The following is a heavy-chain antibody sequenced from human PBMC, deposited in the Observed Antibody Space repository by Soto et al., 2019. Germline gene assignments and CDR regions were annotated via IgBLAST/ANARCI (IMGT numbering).Heavy chain of an antibody. CDR1: GYTFSTYG. V-gene: IGHV1-18*01. Sequence: ASVKVSCKASGYTFSTYGITWVRRAPGQGLDWMGWINPIKGDTNSAAIFQDRVTMTTDTSTRTAYMELRSLKSDDTAVYYCARVKVPAAILGAFDLWGQGTLVTVSS. CDR2: INPIKGDT. J-gene: IGHJ3*01. D-gene: IGHD2-2*02. CDR3: ARVKVPAAILGAFDL.